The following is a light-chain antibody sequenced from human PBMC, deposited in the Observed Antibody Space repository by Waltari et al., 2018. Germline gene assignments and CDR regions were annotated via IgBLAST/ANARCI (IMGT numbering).Light chain of an antibody. CDR1: QSVSRA. J-gene: IGKJ1*01. CDR2: GAS. V-gene: IGKV3-20*01. CDR3: QHYVSLPVT. Sequence: SCRASQSVSRALAWYQQNPGQAPRLLIHGASNRATGIPDRFSGSGSGTDFSLIISRLEPEDFAVYYCQHYVSLPVTFGQGTKVEIK.